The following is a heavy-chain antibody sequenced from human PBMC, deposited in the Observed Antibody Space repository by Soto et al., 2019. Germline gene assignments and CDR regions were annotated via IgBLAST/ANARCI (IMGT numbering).Heavy chain of an antibody. CDR1: GFTFSSYA. V-gene: IGHV3-23*01. J-gene: IGHJ4*02. CDR3: AKDLITYRAAADNFDY. Sequence: PGGSLRLSCAASGFTFSSYAMIWVRQAPGKGLEWVSAISGSGGSTYYADSVKGRFTISRDNSKNTLYLQMNSLRAEDTAVYYCAKDLITYRAAADNFDYWGQGTLVTVSS. CDR2: ISGSGGST. D-gene: IGHD6-13*01.